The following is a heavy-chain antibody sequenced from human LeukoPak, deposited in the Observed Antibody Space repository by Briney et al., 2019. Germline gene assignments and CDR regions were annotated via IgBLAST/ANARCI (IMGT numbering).Heavy chain of an antibody. J-gene: IGHJ4*02. CDR3: VTDVIGSLGD. D-gene: IGHD2-21*01. CDR2: IKKDGSEK. Sequence: GGSLRLSCAASGFTFSNYWMNWVRQAPGKGLEWVANIKKDGSEKHYVDSVKGRFTISRDNVKNSLYLQMSSLRAEDTAVYHCVTDVIGSLGDWGQGTLVTVSA. V-gene: IGHV3-7*05. CDR1: GFTFSNYW.